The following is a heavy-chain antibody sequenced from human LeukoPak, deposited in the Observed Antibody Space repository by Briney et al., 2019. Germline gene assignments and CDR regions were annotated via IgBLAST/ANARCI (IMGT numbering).Heavy chain of an antibody. CDR3: ARETPYYDILTGYSRIAMDV. CDR1: GYTFTSYG. CDR2: ISAYNGNT. D-gene: IGHD3-9*01. J-gene: IGHJ6*03. Sequence: ASVKVSCKASGYTFTSYGISWVRQAPGQGLEWMGWISAYNGNTNYAQELQGRVTMTTDTSTSTAYMELRSLRSDDTAVYYCARETPYYDILTGYSRIAMDVWGKGTTVTVSS. V-gene: IGHV1-18*01.